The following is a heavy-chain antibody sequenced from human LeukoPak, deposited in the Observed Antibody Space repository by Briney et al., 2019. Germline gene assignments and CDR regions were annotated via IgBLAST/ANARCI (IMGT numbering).Heavy chain of an antibody. Sequence: ASVKVSCKASGYTFTSYGISWVRQAPGQGLEWMGWISAYNGNTNYAQKLQGRVTMTTDTSTSTAYMELRSLRSDDTAVYYCARDHNAGIVVVPAALFDYWGQGTLVTVSS. CDR3: ARDHNAGIVVVPAALFDY. D-gene: IGHD2-2*01. CDR1: GYTFTSYG. CDR2: ISAYNGNT. V-gene: IGHV1-18*01. J-gene: IGHJ4*02.